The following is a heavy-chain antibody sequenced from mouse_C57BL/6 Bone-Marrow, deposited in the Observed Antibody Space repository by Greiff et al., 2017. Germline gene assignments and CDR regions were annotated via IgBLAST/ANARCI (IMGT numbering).Heavy chain of an antibody. CDR3: ARLYWYFDV. CDR2: ISSGGSYT. Sequence: EVQRVESGGDLVKPGGSLKLSCAASGFTFRSYGMSWVRQTPDTRLEWVATISSGGSYTYYPDSVKGRFTISRDNAKNTLYLQMSSLKAEDTAMYYCARLYWYFDVWGTGTTVTVSS. CDR1: GFTFRSYG. J-gene: IGHJ1*03. V-gene: IGHV5-6*01.